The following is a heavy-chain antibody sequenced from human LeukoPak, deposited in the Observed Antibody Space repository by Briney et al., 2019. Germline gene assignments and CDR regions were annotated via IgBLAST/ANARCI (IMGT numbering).Heavy chain of an antibody. D-gene: IGHD3-10*01. CDR1: GGSISNYY. CDR2: IFYSGTT. J-gene: IGHJ3*02. CDR3: ARRNTWFGELYAFDI. Sequence: SETLSLTCTVSGGSISNYYWSWIRQPPGKGLEWIGYIFYSGTTNYNPSLRSRVTISVARTKNQFSLKVSSVTAADTAVYYCARRNTWFGELYAFDIWGQGTMVTVSS. V-gene: IGHV4-59*12.